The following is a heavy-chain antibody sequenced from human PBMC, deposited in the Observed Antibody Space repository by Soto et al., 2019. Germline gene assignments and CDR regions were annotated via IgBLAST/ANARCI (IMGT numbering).Heavy chain of an antibody. J-gene: IGHJ5*02. CDR1: GCTFSSYS. CDR3: ARESRFLEWLSLNWFDP. V-gene: IGHV3-48*02. CDR2: ISSSSTTI. D-gene: IGHD3-3*01. Sequence: GGSRRLSCAASGCTFSSYSMNWVRQAPGKGLEWVSYISSSSTTIYYADSVKGRFTISRDNAKNSLYLQMNSLRDEDTAVYYCARESRFLEWLSLNWFDPWGQGTLVTVSS.